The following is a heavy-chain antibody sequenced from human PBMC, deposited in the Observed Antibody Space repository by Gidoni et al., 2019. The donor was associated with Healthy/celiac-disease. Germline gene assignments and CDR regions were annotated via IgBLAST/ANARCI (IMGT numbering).Heavy chain of an antibody. Sequence: QVQLQESGPGLVKPSETLSLTCTVPGGSISSYYWSWVRQPPGKGLEWIGYIYYSGSTNYNPSLKSRVTISVDTSKNQFSLKLSSVTAADTAVYYCAREVGENAFDIWGQGTMVTVSS. J-gene: IGHJ3*02. V-gene: IGHV4-59*01. CDR1: GGSISSYY. D-gene: IGHD3-10*01. CDR2: IYYSGST. CDR3: AREVGENAFDI.